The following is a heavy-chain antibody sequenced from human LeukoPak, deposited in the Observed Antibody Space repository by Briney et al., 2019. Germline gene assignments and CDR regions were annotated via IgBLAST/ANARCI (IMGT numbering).Heavy chain of an antibody. CDR2: IYTSGST. CDR3: ARGLKANYYGSGNWFDP. V-gene: IGHV4-4*07. D-gene: IGHD3-10*01. Sequence: SETLSLTCTVSGGSISSYYWSWIRQPAGKGLEWIGRIYTSGSTNYNPSLKSRVTMSADTSKNQFSLKLSSVTAADTAVYYCARGLKANYYGSGNWFDPWGQGTLVTVSS. CDR1: GGSISSYY. J-gene: IGHJ5*02.